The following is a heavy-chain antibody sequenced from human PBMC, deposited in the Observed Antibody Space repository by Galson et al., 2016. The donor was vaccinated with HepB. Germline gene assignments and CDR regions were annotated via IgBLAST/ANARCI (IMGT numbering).Heavy chain of an antibody. CDR3: AREAADDFDTSGYFDY. J-gene: IGHJ4*02. Sequence: SLRLSCAASGFTPGFTFSHEATHWVRQAPGKGLEWLAVISYDGSKQYYADSVKGRFTISRDNSKSTLFLQMNGLRVDDTALYYCAREAADDFDTSGYFDYWGQGTLVTVSS. D-gene: IGHD6-25*01. V-gene: IGHV3-30*04. CDR1: GFTPGFTFSHEA. CDR2: ISYDGSKQ.